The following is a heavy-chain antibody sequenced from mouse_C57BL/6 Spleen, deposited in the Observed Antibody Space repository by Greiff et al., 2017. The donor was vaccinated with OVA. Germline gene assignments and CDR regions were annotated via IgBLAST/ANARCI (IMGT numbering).Heavy chain of an antibody. J-gene: IGHJ2*01. D-gene: IGHD1-1*01. CDR1: GYTFTSYW. CDR3: ARGTTVVAGDY. CDR2: IYPGSGSP. Sequence: QVQLQQPGAELVKPGASVKMSCKASGYTFTSYWITWVKQRHGQGLAWIGDIYPGSGSPNYNEKFKSKATLTVDTSSSTADMQLSSLTSEDSAVYYCARGTTVVAGDYWGQGTTLTVSS. V-gene: IGHV1-55*01.